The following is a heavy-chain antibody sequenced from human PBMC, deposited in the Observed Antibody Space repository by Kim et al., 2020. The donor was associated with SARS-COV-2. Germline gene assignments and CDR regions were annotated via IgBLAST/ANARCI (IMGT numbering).Heavy chain of an antibody. CDR3: VKVSGSSSAYYYYGMDV. V-gene: IGHV3-23*01. Sequence: GGSLRLSCAASGFSFSTYAMSWVRQAPGKGLEWVSGISGSGGSTYYADSVKGRFTISRDNSKNTLYVQMNSLRVEDTAVYYCVKVSGSSSAYYYYGMDVWGQGTTVTVSS. CDR1: GFSFSTYA. D-gene: IGHD6-6*01. CDR2: ISGSGGST. J-gene: IGHJ6*02.